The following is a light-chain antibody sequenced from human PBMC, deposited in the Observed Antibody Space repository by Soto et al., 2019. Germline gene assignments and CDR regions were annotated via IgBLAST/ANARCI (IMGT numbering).Light chain of an antibody. CDR3: QQYYSTPPHT. CDR1: QSVLYSSNNKNY. CDR2: WAS. V-gene: IGKV4-1*01. Sequence: DIVMTQSPDSLAVSLGERATINCKSSQSVLYSSNNKNYLAWYQQKPGQPPKLLIYWASTRESGVPDRFSGSGSGTDFTLTISSLPAEDVAVYYCQQYYSTPPHTFGQGTKLEIK. J-gene: IGKJ2*01.